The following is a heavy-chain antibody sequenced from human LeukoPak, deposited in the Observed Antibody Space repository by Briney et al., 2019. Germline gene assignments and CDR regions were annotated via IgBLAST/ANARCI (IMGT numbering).Heavy chain of an antibody. Sequence: SETLSLTCAVYGGSFSGYYWSWIRQPPGKGLEWIGEINHSGSTNYNPSLKSRVTISVDTSKNQFSLKLSSVTAADTAVYYCARGKRRLLVRGVSYFDLWGRGTLVTVSS. CDR3: ARGKRRLLVRGVSYFDL. D-gene: IGHD3-10*01. CDR2: INHSGST. CDR1: GGSFSGYY. V-gene: IGHV4-34*01. J-gene: IGHJ2*01.